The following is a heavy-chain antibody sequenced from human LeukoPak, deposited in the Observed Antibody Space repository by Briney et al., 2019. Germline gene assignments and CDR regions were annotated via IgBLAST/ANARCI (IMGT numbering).Heavy chain of an antibody. Sequence: PSETLSLTCTVSGGSISSYYWSWIRQPPGKGLEWIGYIYYSGSTNYNPSLKSRVTISVDTSNNQFSLKLSSVTAADTAIYYCASEYCSGDSCEGGHFDYWGQGTLVTVSS. D-gene: IGHD2-15*01. CDR1: GGSISSYY. CDR3: ASEYCSGDSCEGGHFDY. CDR2: IYYSGST. V-gene: IGHV4-59*12. J-gene: IGHJ4*02.